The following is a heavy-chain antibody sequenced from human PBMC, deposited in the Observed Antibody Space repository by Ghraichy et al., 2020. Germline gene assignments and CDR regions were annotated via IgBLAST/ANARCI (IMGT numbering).Heavy chain of an antibody. CDR3: AIDSSGWATARQFDY. V-gene: IGHV3-23*01. J-gene: IGHJ4*02. D-gene: IGHD6-19*01. Sequence: GGSLRLSCAASGFTFSSYAMSWVRQATGKGLEWVSAISGSGGSTYHADSVKGRFTISRDNSKNTLYLQMNSLRAEDTAVYYCAIDSSGWATARQFDYWGQGTLVTVSS. CDR2: ISGSGGST. CDR1: GFTFSSYA.